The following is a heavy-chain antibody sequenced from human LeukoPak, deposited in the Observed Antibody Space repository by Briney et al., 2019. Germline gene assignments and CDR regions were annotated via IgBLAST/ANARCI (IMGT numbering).Heavy chain of an antibody. CDR2: ISTYNGDT. V-gene: IGHV1-18*01. Sequence: ASVKVSCKASGYTFTNYGISWVRQAPGQGLEWMGWISTYNGDTNYAQKLQGRVTMTTDTSTSTAYMELRSLRSDDTAVYYCARVDTAMVTDYWGQGTLVTVSS. J-gene: IGHJ4*02. CDR3: ARVDTAMVTDY. CDR1: GYTFTNYG. D-gene: IGHD5-18*01.